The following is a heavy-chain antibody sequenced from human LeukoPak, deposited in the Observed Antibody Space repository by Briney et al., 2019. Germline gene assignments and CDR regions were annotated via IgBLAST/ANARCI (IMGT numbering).Heavy chain of an antibody. J-gene: IGHJ4*02. Sequence: PSETLSLTCTVSGGSISSSAYHWGWIRQPPGKGLEWIGSIYYSGSRVTISADTSKNQFSLKLSSVTAADTAVYYCARLWSTYCSGGSCPHQPNYWGQGTLVTVSS. CDR1: GGSISSSAYH. CDR2: IYYSGS. V-gene: IGHV4-39*01. D-gene: IGHD2-15*01. CDR3: ARLWSTYCSGGSCPHQPNY.